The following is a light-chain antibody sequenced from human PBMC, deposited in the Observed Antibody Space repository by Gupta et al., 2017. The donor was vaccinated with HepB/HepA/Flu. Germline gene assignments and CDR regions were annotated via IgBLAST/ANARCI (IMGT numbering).Light chain of an antibody. CDR2: KAS. Sequence: DIQMTQSPSTLSASVGDRVTITCRASQSISNWLAWYQQKPGKAPKVLIYKASRLESVVPSRFSGSGSGTEFTLTISSLQPDDFATYYCQQENSYLFTVGHGTKG. V-gene: IGKV1-5*03. J-gene: IGKJ3*01. CDR1: QSISNW. CDR3: QQENSYLFT.